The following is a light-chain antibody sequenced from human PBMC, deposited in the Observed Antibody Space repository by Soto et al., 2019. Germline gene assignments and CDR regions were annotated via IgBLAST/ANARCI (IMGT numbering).Light chain of an antibody. J-gene: IGLJ2*01. CDR1: SSDVGSYNL. V-gene: IGLV2-23*02. CDR2: EVT. Sequence: QSVLTQPASVSGSAGQSITISCTGTSSDVGSYNLVSWYQQHPGKAPKVMIYEVTKRPSGVSNRFSGSKSGNTASLTISGLQAEDEADYYCCSYAGSSTLVFGGGTKLTV. CDR3: CSYAGSSTLV.